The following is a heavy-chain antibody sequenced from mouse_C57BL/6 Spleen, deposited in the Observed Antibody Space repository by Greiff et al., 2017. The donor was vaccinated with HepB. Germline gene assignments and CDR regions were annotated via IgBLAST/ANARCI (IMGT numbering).Heavy chain of an antibody. CDR3: ARIYYSNYVDAMDY. V-gene: IGHV1-81*01. Sequence: VKLVESGAELARPGASVKLSCKASGYTFTSYGISWVKQRTGQGLEWIGEIYPRSGNTYYNEKFKGKATLTADKSSSTAYMELRSLTSEDSAVYFCARIYYSNYVDAMDYWGQGTSVTVSS. CDR2: IYPRSGNT. D-gene: IGHD2-5*01. CDR1: GYTFTSYG. J-gene: IGHJ4*01.